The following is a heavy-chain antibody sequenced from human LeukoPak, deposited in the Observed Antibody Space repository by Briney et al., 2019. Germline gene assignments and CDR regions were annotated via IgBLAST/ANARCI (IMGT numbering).Heavy chain of an antibody. V-gene: IGHV4-34*01. CDR1: GGSFSGYY. Sequence: SETLSLTCAVSGGSFSGYYWSWIRQPPGKGLEWIGEINHSGSTNYNPSLKSRVTISVDTSKNQFSLKLSSVTAADMAVYYCARGLGSGRFHADYWGQGTLVTVSS. J-gene: IGHJ4*02. D-gene: IGHD6-19*01. CDR3: ARGLGSGRFHADY. CDR2: INHSGST.